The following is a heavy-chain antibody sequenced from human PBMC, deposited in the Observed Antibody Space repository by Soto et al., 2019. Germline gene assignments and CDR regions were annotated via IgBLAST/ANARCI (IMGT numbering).Heavy chain of an antibody. CDR1: GFTFSSYA. J-gene: IGHJ4*02. CDR3: AESVGNWTAFDY. CDR2: ISGSGGST. V-gene: IGHV3-23*01. Sequence: EVQLLESGGGLVQPGGSLRLSCAASGFTFSSYAMSWVRQAPGKGLEWVSAISGSGGSTYYADSVKGRFTISRDKSKNTLYLQMNSLRAEDTAVYYCAESVGNWTAFDYWGQGTLVTVSS. D-gene: IGHD1-1*01.